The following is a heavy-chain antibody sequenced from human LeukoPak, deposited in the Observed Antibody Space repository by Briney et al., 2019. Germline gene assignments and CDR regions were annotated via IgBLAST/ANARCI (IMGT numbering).Heavy chain of an antibody. J-gene: IGHJ5*02. Sequence: ASVKVSCKASGYTFTSYAMNWVRQAPGQGLEWMGWINTNTGNPTYAQGFTGRFVFSLDTSVSTAYLQISSLKAEDTAVYYCARNPLLAYCGGDCMDAWFDPWGQGTLVTVSS. CDR2: INTNTGNP. CDR1: GYTFTSYA. V-gene: IGHV7-4-1*02. CDR3: ARNPLLAYCGGDCMDAWFDP. D-gene: IGHD2-21*02.